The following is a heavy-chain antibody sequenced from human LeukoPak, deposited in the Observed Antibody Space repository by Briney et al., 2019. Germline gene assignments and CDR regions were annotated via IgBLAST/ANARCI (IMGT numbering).Heavy chain of an antibody. CDR2: IYSGGST. CDR1: GFTVSSNY. Sequence: GGSLRLSCAASGFTVSSNYMSWVRQAPGKGLGWVSVIYSGGSTYYADSVKGRFTISRDNSKNTLYLQMSSLRAEDTAVYYCAADILTGYPEDYFDYWGQGTLVTVSS. J-gene: IGHJ4*02. V-gene: IGHV3-53*01. D-gene: IGHD3-9*01. CDR3: AADILTGYPEDYFDY.